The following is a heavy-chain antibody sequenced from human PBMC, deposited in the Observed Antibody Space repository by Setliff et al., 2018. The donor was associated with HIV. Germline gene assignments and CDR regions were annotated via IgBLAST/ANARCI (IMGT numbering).Heavy chain of an antibody. CDR3: ARYESSGHDAFDL. CDR1: GGTFSSYG. Sequence: SVKVSCKASGGTFSSYGISWVRQAPGQGLEWMGRIIPVYGTTNYAQKFQGRVTITADKSTSTAYMELSSLRSEDTAVYYCARYESSGHDAFDLWGQETMVTVSS. J-gene: IGHJ3*01. V-gene: IGHV1-69*06. CDR2: IIPVYGTT. D-gene: IGHD3-22*01.